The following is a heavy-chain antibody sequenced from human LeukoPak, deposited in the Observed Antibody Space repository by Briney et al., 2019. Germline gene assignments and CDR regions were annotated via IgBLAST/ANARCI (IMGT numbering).Heavy chain of an antibody. CDR3: ARDGYYDFWSGYSLAKKGIMDV. CDR1: GYTFTSYG. J-gene: IGHJ6*02. D-gene: IGHD3-3*01. Sequence: GASVKVSCKASGYTFTSYGISWVRQAPGQGLEWMGWISAYNGNTNYAQKLQGRVTMTTDTSTSTAYMELRSLRSDDTAVYYCARDGYYDFWSGYSLAKKGIMDVWGQGTTVTVSS. V-gene: IGHV1-18*01. CDR2: ISAYNGNT.